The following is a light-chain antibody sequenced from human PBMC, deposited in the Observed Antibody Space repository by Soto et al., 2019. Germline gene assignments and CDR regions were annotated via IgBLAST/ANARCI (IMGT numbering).Light chain of an antibody. V-gene: IGKV4-1*01. CDR2: WAS. CDR3: QQYYSTLTWT. J-gene: IGKJ1*01. Sequence: DIVMTQSPDSLAVSLGERATINCKSSQSVLYSSNNKNYLAWYQQKPGQPPKLLIYWASTRESGVPDRFSGSGSGTDFTLTXXXLQAEDVAVYYCQQYYSTLTWTFGQGTKVEIK. CDR1: QSVLYSSNNKNY.